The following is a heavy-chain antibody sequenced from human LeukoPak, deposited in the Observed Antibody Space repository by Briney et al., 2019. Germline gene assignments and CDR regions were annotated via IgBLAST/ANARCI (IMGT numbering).Heavy chain of an antibody. CDR2: INHSGST. Sequence: SETLSLTCAVYGESFSGYYWSWIRQPPGKGLEWIGEINHSGSTNYNPSLKSRVTISVDTSKNQFSLKLSSVTAADTAVYYCARGSWKRRVRYYFDYWGQGTLVTVSS. V-gene: IGHV4-34*01. CDR1: GESFSGYY. CDR3: ARGSWKRRVRYYFDY. J-gene: IGHJ4*02. D-gene: IGHD1-1*01.